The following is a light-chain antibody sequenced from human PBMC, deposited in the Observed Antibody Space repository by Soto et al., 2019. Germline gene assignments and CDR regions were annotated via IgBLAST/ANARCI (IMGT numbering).Light chain of an antibody. J-gene: IGLJ2*01. Sequence: QSALTQPASVSGSPGQSITISCTGTSSDVGGYNYVSWYQQHPGKAPKLMIYEVSNRPSGVSNRFSGSKSGNTASLTISGRQAEDEADYYCGSYTSSSTRAVVVGGGTKLTFL. CDR2: EVS. CDR3: GSYTSSSTRAVV. V-gene: IGLV2-14*01. CDR1: SSDVGGYNY.